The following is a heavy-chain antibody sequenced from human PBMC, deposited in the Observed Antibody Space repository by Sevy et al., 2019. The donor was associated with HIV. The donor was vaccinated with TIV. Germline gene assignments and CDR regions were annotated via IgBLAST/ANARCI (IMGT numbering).Heavy chain of an antibody. J-gene: IGHJ1*01. Sequence: GGSLRLSCAASGLTFSSYWMTWVRQAPGKGLEWVANINQGGSQEYYVDSVKGRFTISRDSAKNSLYLQMNSLRAEDTAVYYCTSILPAGVPAEYFQHWGQGTLVTVSS. CDR2: INQGGSQE. CDR1: GLTFSSYW. CDR3: TSILPAGVPAEYFQH. V-gene: IGHV3-7*01. D-gene: IGHD2-2*01.